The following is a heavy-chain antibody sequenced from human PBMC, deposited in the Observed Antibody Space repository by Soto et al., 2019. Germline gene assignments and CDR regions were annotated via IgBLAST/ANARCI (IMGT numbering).Heavy chain of an antibody. D-gene: IGHD5-12*01. CDR3: AGRYRGYDFVDY. V-gene: IGHV3-53*04. Sequence: QLVESGGGLVQPGGSLRLSFAASGFTVSSNYMSWVRQAPGKGLEWVSVIYSGGTTYYADSVKSRFTISRHNSENTLYLQMNSLIAEDTAVYYCAGRYRGYDFVDYWGQGTLVTVSS. CDR2: IYSGGTT. J-gene: IGHJ4*02. CDR1: GFTVSSNY.